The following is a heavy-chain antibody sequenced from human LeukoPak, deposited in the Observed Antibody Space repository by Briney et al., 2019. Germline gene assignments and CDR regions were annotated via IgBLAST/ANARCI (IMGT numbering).Heavy chain of an antibody. J-gene: IGHJ4*02. CDR3: LSGPGH. Sequence: GGSLRLSCEAAGFIFRNYWMGWVRQAPGKGLEWVANIKEDGSEKYYVDSVKGRFTISRDNAKNSLYLQMNILRAEDTAVFYCLSGPGHCGQGALVTVPS. CDR2: IKEDGSEK. CDR1: GFIFRNYW. V-gene: IGHV3-7*01.